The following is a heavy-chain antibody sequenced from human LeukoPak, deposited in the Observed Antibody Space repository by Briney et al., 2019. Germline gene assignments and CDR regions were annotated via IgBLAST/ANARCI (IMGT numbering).Heavy chain of an antibody. Sequence: GGYLRLYCAASGFTFDDYAMHWVRQAPGKGLEWVSLISWDGGSTYYADSVKGRFTISRDNSKNSLYLQMNSLRAEDTALYYCAKDYARYYYYMDVWGKGTTVTVSS. CDR3: AKDYARYYYYMDV. CDR2: ISWDGGST. CDR1: GFTFDDYA. J-gene: IGHJ6*03. V-gene: IGHV3-43D*03.